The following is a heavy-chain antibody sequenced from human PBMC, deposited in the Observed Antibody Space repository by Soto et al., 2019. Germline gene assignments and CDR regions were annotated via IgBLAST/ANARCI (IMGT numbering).Heavy chain of an antibody. Sequence: QVQLQESGPGLVKPSETLSLTCTVSGGSISSYYWSWIRQPPGKGLEWIGYIYYSGSTNYNPSLKSRVTISVDTSKNQFSLKLSSVTAADTAVYYCARVGGCSGGSCYFFNFDYWGQGTLVTVSS. CDR3: ARVGGCSGGSCYFFNFDY. CDR2: IYYSGST. CDR1: GGSISSYY. V-gene: IGHV4-59*01. D-gene: IGHD2-15*01. J-gene: IGHJ4*02.